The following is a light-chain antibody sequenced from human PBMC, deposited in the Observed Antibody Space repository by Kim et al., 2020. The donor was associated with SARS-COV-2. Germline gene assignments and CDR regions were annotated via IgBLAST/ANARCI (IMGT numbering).Light chain of an antibody. Sequence: LSPGERPPPSPRATQSVTSTYLAWYLQKPGQAPSPPMFGAPSRAPAIPDRFSGSGSGTDFPLTISRLEPEDFAVYYCQQYGRLIPFGQGTPLEIK. V-gene: IGKV3-20*01. J-gene: IGKJ5*01. CDR3: QQYGRLIP. CDR1: QSVTSTY. CDR2: GAP.